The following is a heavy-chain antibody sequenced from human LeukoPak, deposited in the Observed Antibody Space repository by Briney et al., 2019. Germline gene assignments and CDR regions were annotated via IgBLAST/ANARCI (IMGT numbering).Heavy chain of an antibody. CDR2: IHYSGST. CDR3: ARVVQSTDSSGFYLPEYFQH. V-gene: IGHV4-39*07. Sequence: SETLSLTCTVSGGSISSSTYYWGWIRQPPGKGLEWIGSIHYSGSTYYNASLKSRVTISVDTSKNQFSLKLSSVTAADTAVYYCARVVQSTDSSGFYLPEYFQHWGQGTLVTVSS. D-gene: IGHD3-22*01. J-gene: IGHJ1*01. CDR1: GGSISSSTYY.